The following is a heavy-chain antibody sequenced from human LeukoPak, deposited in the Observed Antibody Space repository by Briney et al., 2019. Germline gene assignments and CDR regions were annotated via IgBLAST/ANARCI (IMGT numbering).Heavy chain of an antibody. Sequence: PWRTLSLSCTGSGFTFGDYAMSRVGQAPGKGVLGGGFIRSKAYGGTTEYAASVKGRFTISRDDSKSIAYLQMNSLKTEYTAVYYCTREGRYGSGSYLHWGQGTLVTVSS. J-gene: IGHJ4*02. CDR2: IRSKAYGGTT. D-gene: IGHD3-10*01. V-gene: IGHV3-49*04. CDR3: TREGRYGSGSYLH. CDR1: GFTFGDYA.